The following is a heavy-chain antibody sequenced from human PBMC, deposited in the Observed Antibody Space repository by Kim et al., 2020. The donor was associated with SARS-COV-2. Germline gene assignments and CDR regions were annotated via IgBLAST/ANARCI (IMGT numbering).Heavy chain of an antibody. J-gene: IGHJ5*02. V-gene: IGHV4-34*01. CDR3: ARGMVRGLHWFDP. D-gene: IGHD3-10*01. CDR2: INHSGST. Sequence: SETLSLTCAVYGGSFSGYYWSWIRQPPGKGLEWIGEINHSGSTNYNPSLKSRVTISVDTSKNQFSLKLSSVTAADTAVYYCARGMVRGLHWFDPWGQGTLVTVSS. CDR1: GGSFSGYY.